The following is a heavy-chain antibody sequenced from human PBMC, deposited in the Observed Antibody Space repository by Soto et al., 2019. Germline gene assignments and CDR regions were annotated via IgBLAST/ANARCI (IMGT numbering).Heavy chain of an antibody. J-gene: IGHJ6*02. D-gene: IGHD3-22*01. Sequence: PXDSLKVSWQCSGNSFTSYWIGLVLQMPGKGLEWMGIIYPGDSDTRYSPSFQGQVTISADKSISTAYLEWSSLKASDTAMYYCARHSSYHDSSGYYSESDYYGMDVCGQRTTVTVSS. CDR3: ARHSSYHDSSGYYSESDYYGMDV. CDR1: GNSFTSYW. CDR2: IYPGDSDT. V-gene: IGHV5-51*01.